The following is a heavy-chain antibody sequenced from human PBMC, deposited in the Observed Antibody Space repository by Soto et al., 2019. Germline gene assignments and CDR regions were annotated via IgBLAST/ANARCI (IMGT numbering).Heavy chain of an antibody. CDR3: AKGYCSGGSCYRSIYYYYGMDV. CDR2: ISYDGSNK. V-gene: IGHV3-30*18. Sequence: PGGSLRLSCAASGFTFSSYGMHWVRQAPGKGLEWVAVISYDGSNKYYADSVKGRFTISRDNSKNTLYLQMNSLRAEDTAVYYCAKGYCSGGSCYRSIYYYYGMDVWGQGTTVTVSS. CDR1: GFTFSSYG. J-gene: IGHJ6*02. D-gene: IGHD2-15*01.